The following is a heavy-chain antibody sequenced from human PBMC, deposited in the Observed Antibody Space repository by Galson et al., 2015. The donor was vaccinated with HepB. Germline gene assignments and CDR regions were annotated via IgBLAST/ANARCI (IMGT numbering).Heavy chain of an antibody. Sequence: SVKVSCKASGYTFTSYYMRWVRQAPGQGLEWMGIINPSGGSTSYAQKFQGRVTMTRDTSTSTVYMELSSLRSEDTAVYYCARVGVGATIAFDIWGQGTMVTVSS. CDR2: INPSGGST. D-gene: IGHD1-26*01. V-gene: IGHV1-46*03. J-gene: IGHJ3*02. CDR3: ARVGVGATIAFDI. CDR1: GYTFTSYY.